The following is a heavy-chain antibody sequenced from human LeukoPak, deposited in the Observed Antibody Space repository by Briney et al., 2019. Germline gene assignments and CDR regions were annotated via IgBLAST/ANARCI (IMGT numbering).Heavy chain of an antibody. Sequence: GGSVTVSCKASGYSFTDHYLHWLRQAPGQGLEWMAWIHPKTGVTNYAERFQGRLSLTRDTSISTLYMELNSLTSDDTAVYYCARDHNWGPDYWGQGTLVSVSS. J-gene: IGHJ4*02. V-gene: IGHV1-2*02. D-gene: IGHD7-27*01. CDR1: GYSFTDHY. CDR3: ARDHNWGPDY. CDR2: IHPKTGVT.